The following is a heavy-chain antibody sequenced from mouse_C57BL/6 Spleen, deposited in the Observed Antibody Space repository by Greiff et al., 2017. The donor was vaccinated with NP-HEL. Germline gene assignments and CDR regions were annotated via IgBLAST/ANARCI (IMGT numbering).Heavy chain of an antibody. D-gene: IGHD2-5*01. CDR1: GFSLSTSGMG. J-gene: IGHJ4*01. V-gene: IGHV8-12*01. CDR2: IYWDDDK. CDR3: ARSGAYYSNSLAMDY. Sequence: QVTLKECGPGILQSSQTLSLTCSFSGFSLSTSGMGVSWIRQPSGKGLEWLAHIYWDDDKRYNPSLKSRLTISKDTSRNQVFLKITSGDTADTATYYCARSGAYYSNSLAMDYWGQGTSVTVSS.